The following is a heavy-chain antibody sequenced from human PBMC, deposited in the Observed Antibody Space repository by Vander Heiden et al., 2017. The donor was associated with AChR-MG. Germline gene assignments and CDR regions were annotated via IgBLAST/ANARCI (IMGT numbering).Heavy chain of an antibody. J-gene: IGHJ4*02. CDR1: GGSISSRNW. CDR2: IYHSGST. V-gene: IGHV4-4*02. CDR3: ARSPSGWYERGRFDY. D-gene: IGHD6-19*01. Sequence: QVQLQESGPGLVKPSGTLSLTCAVSGGSISSRNWWRWVRQPPGKGLEWIGEIYHSGSTNYNLSLKSRVTISVDKSKNQFSLKLSSVTAADTAVYYCARSPSGWYERGRFDYWGQGTLVTVSS.